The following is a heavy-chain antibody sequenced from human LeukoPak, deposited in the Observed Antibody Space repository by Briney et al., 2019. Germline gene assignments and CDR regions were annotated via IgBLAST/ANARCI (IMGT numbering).Heavy chain of an antibody. CDR3: ARGSSSWPFDY. D-gene: IGHD6-13*01. CDR1: GGSISTYY. J-gene: IGHJ4*02. V-gene: IGHV4-4*07. Sequence: SETLSLTCSVSGGSISTYYWSWIRQSAGKGLEWIGRIHTRGSTNYNPSLKSRVTMSVDTSKNQFSLKVSSVTAADTGVYYCARGSSSWPFDYWGQGTLVTVSS. CDR2: IHTRGST.